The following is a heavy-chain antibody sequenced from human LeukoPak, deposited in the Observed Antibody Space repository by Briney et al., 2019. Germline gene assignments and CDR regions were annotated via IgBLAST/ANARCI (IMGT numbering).Heavy chain of an antibody. Sequence: GGSLRLSCAASEFDFSTYTMTWVRQAPGKGLEWVSSIGSNINYIYYADSVKGRFTILRDNAKTSLYLQMNSLRAEDTAVYYCARLNMLRGIVDSWGQGTLVSVSS. CDR2: IGSNINYI. D-gene: IGHD3-10*01. J-gene: IGHJ4*02. CDR1: EFDFSTYT. CDR3: ARLNMLRGIVDS. V-gene: IGHV3-21*01.